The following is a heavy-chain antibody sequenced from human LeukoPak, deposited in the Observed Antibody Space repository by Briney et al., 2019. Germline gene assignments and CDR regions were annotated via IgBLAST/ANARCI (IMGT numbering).Heavy chain of an antibody. CDR2: ISYDGSNK. V-gene: IGHV3-30-3*01. J-gene: IGHJ6*02. Sequence: GGSLRLSCAASGFTFSSYAMHWARQAPGQGLEWVAVISYDGSNKYYADSVKGRFTISRDNAKNTLYLQMNSLRAEDTAVYYCARDRGVYYYYGMDVWGQGTTVTVSS. CDR3: ARDRGVYYYYGMDV. CDR1: GFTFSSYA. D-gene: IGHD3-10*01.